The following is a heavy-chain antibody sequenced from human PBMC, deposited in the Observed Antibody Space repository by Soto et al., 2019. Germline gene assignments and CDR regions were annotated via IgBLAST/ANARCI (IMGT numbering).Heavy chain of an antibody. J-gene: IGHJ6*01. CDR2: MYHSGIT. Sequence: SETLSLTCAVSGYSIRSGYFWGWIRQPPGKVLEWIGSMYHSGITYYNLSLKSRITISVDTSKNQLSLKLSSATAADTAGYYWARSMYSTSAQLYYGLDVWGQGTTVTVS. CDR3: ARSMYSTSAQLYYGLDV. V-gene: IGHV4-38-2*01. CDR1: GYSIRSGYF. D-gene: IGHD6-6*01.